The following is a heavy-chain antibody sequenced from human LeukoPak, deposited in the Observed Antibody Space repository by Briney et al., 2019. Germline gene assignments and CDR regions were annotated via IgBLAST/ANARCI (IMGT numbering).Heavy chain of an antibody. Sequence: SETLSLTCAVYGGSFSGYYWSWIRQPPGKGLEWIGEINHSGSTNYNPSLKSRVTISVDTSKNQFSLKLSSVTAADTAVYYCARDPGLIYDSSGYYLGYDYWGQGTLVTVSS. V-gene: IGHV4-34*01. J-gene: IGHJ4*02. CDR3: ARDPGLIYDSSGYYLGYDY. CDR2: INHSGST. D-gene: IGHD3-22*01. CDR1: GGSFSGYY.